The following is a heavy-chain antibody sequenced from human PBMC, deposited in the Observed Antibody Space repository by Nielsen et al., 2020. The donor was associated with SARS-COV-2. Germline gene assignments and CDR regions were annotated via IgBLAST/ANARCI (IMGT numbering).Heavy chain of an antibody. CDR2: ISAYNGNT. Sequence: ASVKVSCKASGYTFTSYGISWVRQAPGQGLEWMGWISAYNGNTNYAQKLQGRVTMTTDTSTSTAYMELRSLGSDDTAVYYCARVGGFIPFYYYYGMDVWGQGTTVTVSS. CDR1: GYTFTSYG. J-gene: IGHJ6*02. V-gene: IGHV1-18*01. D-gene: IGHD2-2*02. CDR3: ARVGGFIPFYYYYGMDV.